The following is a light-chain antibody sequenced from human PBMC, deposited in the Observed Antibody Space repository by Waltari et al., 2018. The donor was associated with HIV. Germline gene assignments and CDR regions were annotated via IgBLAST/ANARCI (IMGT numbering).Light chain of an antibody. Sequence: QSVLTQPPSASRHPGQRVLMSCSASNSNIGNNLVSWFQQFPGRAPKLVIYRSDQRPSVVPDRFSAAKSGSSASLAITGLQSDDEAVYYCGSWDDSLSQWVFGGGTRLTV. CDR2: RSD. CDR1: NSNIGNNL. CDR3: GSWDDSLSQWV. J-gene: IGLJ3*02. V-gene: IGLV1-47*01.